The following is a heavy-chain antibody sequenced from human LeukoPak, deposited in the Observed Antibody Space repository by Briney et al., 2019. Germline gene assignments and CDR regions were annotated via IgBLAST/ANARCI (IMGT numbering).Heavy chain of an antibody. CDR3: ARPLYYYYYMDV. Sequence: SETLSLTCAVYGGSFSGYYWSWIRQPPGKGPEWIGEINHSGSTNYNPSLKSRVTISVDTPKNQFSLKLSSVTAADTAVYYCARPLYYYYYMDVWGKGTTVTVSS. CDR1: GGSFSGYY. CDR2: INHSGST. V-gene: IGHV4-34*01. J-gene: IGHJ6*03.